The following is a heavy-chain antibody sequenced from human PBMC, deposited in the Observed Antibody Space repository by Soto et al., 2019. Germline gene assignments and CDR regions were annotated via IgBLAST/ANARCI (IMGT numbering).Heavy chain of an antibody. D-gene: IGHD3-10*01. V-gene: IGHV3-23*01. CDR2: ISGSGGST. CDR1: GFTFSSYA. Sequence: GWSLRLSCAASGFTFSSYAMSWVRQAPGKGLEWVSAISGSGGSTYYADSVKGRFTISRDNSKNTLYLQMNSLRAEDTAVYYCAKVRYGSGSFYWGQGTLVTVSS. CDR3: AKVRYGSGSFY. J-gene: IGHJ4*02.